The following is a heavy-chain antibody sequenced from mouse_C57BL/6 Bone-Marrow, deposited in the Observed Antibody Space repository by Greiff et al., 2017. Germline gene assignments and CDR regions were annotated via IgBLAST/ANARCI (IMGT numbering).Heavy chain of an antibody. Sequence: VQVVESGAELVKPGASVKLSCKASGYTFTSYWMHWVKQRPGQGLEWIGMIHPNSGSTNYNEKFKSKATLTVDKSSSTAYMQLSSLTSEDSAVYYCARPLFDYWGQGTTLTVSS. J-gene: IGHJ2*01. CDR2: IHPNSGST. V-gene: IGHV1-64*01. CDR1: GYTFTSYW. CDR3: ARPLFDY.